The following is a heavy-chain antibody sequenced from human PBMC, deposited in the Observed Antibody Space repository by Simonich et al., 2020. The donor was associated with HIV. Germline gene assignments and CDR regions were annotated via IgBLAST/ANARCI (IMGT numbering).Heavy chain of an antibody. CDR3: ARGFYQRLYYFDY. Sequence: QVQLQQWGAGLLKPSETLSLTCAVYGGSFSGYYWSWIRQPPGKGLEWIGKINHSRSTNYQPSLKSRVAISVDTSKNQFSRKLSSVTAADTAVYYCARGFYQRLYYFDYWGQGTLVTVSS. D-gene: IGHD2-2*01. CDR1: GGSFSGYY. J-gene: IGHJ4*02. CDR2: INHSRST. V-gene: IGHV4-34*01.